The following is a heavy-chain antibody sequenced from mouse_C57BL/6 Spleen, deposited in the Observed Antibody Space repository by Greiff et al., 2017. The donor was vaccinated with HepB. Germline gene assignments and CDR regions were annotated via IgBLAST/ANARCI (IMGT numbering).Heavy chain of an antibody. CDR3: ARDGSSDYFDY. CDR2: IDPSDSET. J-gene: IGHJ2*01. V-gene: IGHV1-52*01. D-gene: IGHD1-1*01. CDR1: GYTFTSYW. Sequence: QVQLQQPGAELVRPGSSVKLSCKASGYTFTSYWMHWVKQRPIQGLEWIGNIDPSDSETHYNQKFKDKATLTVDKSSSTAYMQLSSLTSEDSAVYDCARDGSSDYFDYWGQGTTLTVSS.